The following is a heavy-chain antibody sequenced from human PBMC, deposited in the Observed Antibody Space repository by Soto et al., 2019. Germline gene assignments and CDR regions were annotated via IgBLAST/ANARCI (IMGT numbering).Heavy chain of an antibody. CDR1: GFIFSSYA. J-gene: IGHJ4*02. D-gene: IGHD6-19*01. V-gene: IGHV3-23*01. CDR2: ISGSGVSA. CDR3: AGWADANY. Sequence: GGSLRLSCAASGFIFSSYAMNWVRQAPGKGLEWVSGISGSGVSAYYADSVKGRFSISRDNSKNTLYLQMNSLRAEDTAVDYCAGWADANYWGQGILVTVSS.